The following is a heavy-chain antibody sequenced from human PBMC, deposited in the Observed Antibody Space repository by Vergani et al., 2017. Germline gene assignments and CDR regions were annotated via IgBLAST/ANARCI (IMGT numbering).Heavy chain of an antibody. CDR2: IIPIFGTA. Sequence: QVQLVQSGAEVKKPGSSVKVSCKASGGTFSSYAISWVRQAPGQGLEWMGRIIPIFGTANYAQKFQGRVTITADKSTSTAYMELSSLRSEDTAVYYCAKGPKAKWRSSSSGEVNYFDYWGQGTLVTVSS. D-gene: IGHD6-6*01. CDR3: AKGPKAKWRSSSSGEVNYFDY. V-gene: IGHV1-69*06. J-gene: IGHJ4*02. CDR1: GGTFSSYA.